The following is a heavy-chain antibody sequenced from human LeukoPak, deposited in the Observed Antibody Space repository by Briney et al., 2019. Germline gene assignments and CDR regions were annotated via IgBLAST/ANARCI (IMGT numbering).Heavy chain of an antibody. J-gene: IGHJ4*02. D-gene: IGHD2-15*01. CDR3: ARERTLTSCYDY. CDR1: GGSISSSSYY. Sequence: SETLSLTCTVSGGSISSSSYYWGWIRQPPGKGLEWIGSIYYSGSTYYNPSLKSRVTISVDTSKNQFSLKLSSVTAADTAVYYRARERTLTSCYDYWGQGTLVTVSS. V-gene: IGHV4-39*02. CDR2: IYYSGST.